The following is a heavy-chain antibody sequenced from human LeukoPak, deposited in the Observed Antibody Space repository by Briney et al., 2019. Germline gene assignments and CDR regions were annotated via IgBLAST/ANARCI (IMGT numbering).Heavy chain of an antibody. CDR2: IKSKTDGGTT. D-gene: IGHD5-18*01. Sequence: PGGSLRLSCAASGFTFSTYAMSWVRQAPGKGLEWVGRIKSKTDGGTTDYAAPVKGRFTISRDDSKNTLYLQMNSLKTEDTAVYYCTTGPDTAMDTFDYWGQGTLVTVSS. V-gene: IGHV3-15*01. J-gene: IGHJ4*02. CDR3: TTGPDTAMDTFDY. CDR1: GFTFSTYA.